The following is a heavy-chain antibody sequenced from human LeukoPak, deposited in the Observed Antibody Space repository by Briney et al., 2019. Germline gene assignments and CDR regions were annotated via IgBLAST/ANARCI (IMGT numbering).Heavy chain of an antibody. CDR2: IIPIFGTA. V-gene: IGHV1-69*05. CDR3: ARGTYYYDSSGYYPPSFRWFDP. D-gene: IGHD3-22*01. Sequence: SVKVSCKASGGTFSSYAISWVRQAPGQGLEWMGGIIPIFGTANYAQKFQGRVTITTDESTSTAYMELSSLRSEDTAVYYCARGTYYYDSSGYYPPSFRWFDPWGQGTLVTVSS. J-gene: IGHJ5*02. CDR1: GGTFSSYA.